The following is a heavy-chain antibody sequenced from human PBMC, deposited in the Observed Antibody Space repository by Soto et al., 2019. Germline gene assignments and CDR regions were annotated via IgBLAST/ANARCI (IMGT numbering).Heavy chain of an antibody. V-gene: IGHV2-5*02. D-gene: IGHD3-10*01. CDR3: AYTYYASGAYFKY. J-gene: IGHJ4*02. Sequence: QITLKESGPTLVKPTQTLTLTCTFSGFSLGTSSGVGVGWXXXXXXXXLECLALIYWDDDKRYSPSLRSRLTITKDTSKNQVVLTMTNMDPVDTATYYCAYTYYASGAYFKYWGQGTQVTVSS. CDR1: GFSLGTSSGVG. CDR2: IYWDDDK.